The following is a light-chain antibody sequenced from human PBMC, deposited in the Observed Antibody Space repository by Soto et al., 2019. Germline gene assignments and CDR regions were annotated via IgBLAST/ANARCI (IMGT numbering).Light chain of an antibody. CDR1: LSVYNNY. J-gene: IGKJ1*01. CDR2: GAY. CDR3: LQYGTSVWT. Sequence: EIVLTQSPGTLSLSPGERATLSCRASLSVYNNYLAWYQLIPGQAPRLLIHGAYNRATGIPDRFSGRGSGTDFTLTISRLEPEDFAVYYCLQYGTSVWTFGQGTKVEIK. V-gene: IGKV3-20*01.